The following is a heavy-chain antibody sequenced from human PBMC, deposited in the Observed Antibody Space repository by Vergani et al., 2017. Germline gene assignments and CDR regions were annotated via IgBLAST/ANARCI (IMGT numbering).Heavy chain of an antibody. D-gene: IGHD3-10*01. CDR3: ARVRYIGSDPYFDY. J-gene: IGHJ4*02. V-gene: IGHV3-11*05. CDR2: ISSSSSYT. CDR1: GFTFSDYY. Sequence: QVQLVESGGGLVKPGGSLRLSCAASGFTFSDYYMSWIRQAPGKGLEWVSYISSSSSYTNYADSVKGRFTISRDNAKNSLYLQMNSLRAEDPAVYYCARVRYIGSDPYFDYWGQGTLVTVSS.